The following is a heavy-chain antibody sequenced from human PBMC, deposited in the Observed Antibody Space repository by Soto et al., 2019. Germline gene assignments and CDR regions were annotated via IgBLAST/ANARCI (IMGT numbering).Heavy chain of an antibody. CDR2: IWYDGSNK. J-gene: IGHJ4*02. CDR1: GFTFSNYG. V-gene: IGHV3-33*01. D-gene: IGHD3-10*01. Sequence: QVQLVESGGGVVQPGRSLRLSCAASGFTFSNYGMHWVRQAPGKGLEWVAVIWYDGSNKYYADSVKGRFTISRDNSKNTLYLQMNSLRAEDTAVYYCARAGFGDLLPFFDYWGQGTLVTVSS. CDR3: ARAGFGDLLPFFDY.